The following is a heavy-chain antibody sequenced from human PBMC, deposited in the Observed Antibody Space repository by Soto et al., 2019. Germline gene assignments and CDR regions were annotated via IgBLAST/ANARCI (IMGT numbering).Heavy chain of an antibody. D-gene: IGHD4-17*01. CDR3: AREWRGDYGDHGWFDP. CDR1: GGTFSSYA. Sequence: QVQLVQSGAEVKKPGSSVKVSCKASGGTFSSYAISWVRQAPGQGLEWMGGIIPIFGTANYAQKFQGRVTITADEATSTAYMELSSLRSEDTAVYYCAREWRGDYGDHGWFDPWGQGTLVTVSS. V-gene: IGHV1-69*01. CDR2: IIPIFGTA. J-gene: IGHJ5*02.